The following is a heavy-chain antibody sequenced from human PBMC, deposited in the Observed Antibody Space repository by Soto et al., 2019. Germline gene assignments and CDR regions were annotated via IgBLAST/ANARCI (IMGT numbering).Heavy chain of an antibody. V-gene: IGHV3-33*01. D-gene: IGHD6-13*01. J-gene: IGHJ6*02. CDR2: IWYDGSNK. CDR3: ARERQQLVIDYYYGMDV. Sequence: GGSLRLSCAASGFTFSSYGMHWVRQAPGKGLEWVAVIWYDGSNKYYADSVKGRFTISRDNSKNTLYLQMNSLRAEDTAVYYCARERQQLVIDYYYGMDVWGQGTTVTVSS. CDR1: GFTFSSYG.